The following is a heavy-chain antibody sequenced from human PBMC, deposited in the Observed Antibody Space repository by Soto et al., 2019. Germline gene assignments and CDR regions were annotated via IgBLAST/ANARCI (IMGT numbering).Heavy chain of an antibody. D-gene: IGHD4-17*01. CDR1: GFTFGTYG. CDR2: ITGGNT. J-gene: IGHJ4*02. Sequence: EVHLLESGGGLIQPGGALRLSCGASGFTFGTYGMGWVRQAPGKGLEWVSTITGGNTYYAASVKGRFTISRDNSKNTLYRQMSSVRAEDTALYYCAKDKEGGGYGSDFDSWGQGTLVTVSS. V-gene: IGHV3-23*01. CDR3: AKDKEGGGYGSDFDS.